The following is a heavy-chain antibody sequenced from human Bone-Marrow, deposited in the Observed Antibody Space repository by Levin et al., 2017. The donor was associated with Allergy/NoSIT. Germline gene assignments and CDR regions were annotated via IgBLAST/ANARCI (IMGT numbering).Heavy chain of an antibody. CDR3: ARVKGADDYIWGSYRYGYFDY. CDR2: IYYSGST. D-gene: IGHD3-16*02. Sequence: PSETLSLTCTVSGGSISSGGYYWSWIRQHPGKGLEWIGYIYYSGSTYYNPSLKSRVTISVDTSKNQFSLKLSSVTAADTAVYYCARVKGADDYIWGSYRYGYFDYWGQGTLVTVSS. CDR1: GGSISSGGYY. V-gene: IGHV4-31*03. J-gene: IGHJ4*02.